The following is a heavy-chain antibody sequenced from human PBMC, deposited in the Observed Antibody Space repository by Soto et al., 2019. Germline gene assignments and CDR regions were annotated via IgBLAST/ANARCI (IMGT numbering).Heavy chain of an antibody. CDR3: ARGFISHGAYFDYIDV. V-gene: IGHV4-34*01. CDR2: INHLGSI. D-gene: IGHD3-10*01. CDR1: GGSLSDYF. Sequence: SETLSLTCVVSGGSLSDYFWSWIRQPPGMALEWIGEINHLGSINYNPSLKSRVTMSVDTSKNQFSLTLNSVTAADTATYYCARGFISHGAYFDYIDVRARRTTVPVS. J-gene: IGHJ6*03.